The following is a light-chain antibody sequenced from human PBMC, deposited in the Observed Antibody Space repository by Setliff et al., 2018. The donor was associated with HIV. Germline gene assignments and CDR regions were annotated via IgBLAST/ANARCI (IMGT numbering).Light chain of an antibody. Sequence: QSALTQPASVSGSPGQSITISCTGTSSDVGGYSFVSWYQQHPGKAPKLMIYDVSYRPSGVSDRFSGSKSGNTASLTISGLQAEDEADYYCSSYTSSRTWIFGGGTKVTVL. CDR1: SSDVGGYSF. CDR3: SSYTSSRTWI. V-gene: IGLV2-14*03. CDR2: DVS. J-gene: IGLJ2*01.